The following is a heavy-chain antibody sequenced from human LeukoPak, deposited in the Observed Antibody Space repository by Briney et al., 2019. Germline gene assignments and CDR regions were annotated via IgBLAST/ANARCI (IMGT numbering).Heavy chain of an antibody. CDR2: ISSGSSTI. V-gene: IGHV3-48*01. D-gene: IGHD4-17*01. J-gene: IGHJ4*02. Sequence: PGGSLRLSCGASGFTFSSYSMNWVRQAPGKGLEWVSYISSGSSTIYYADSVKGRFTISRDNAKNSLYLQMNSLRAEDTAVYYCARVRNLRGDYWGQGTLVTVSS. CDR1: GFTFSSYS. CDR3: ARVRNLRGDY.